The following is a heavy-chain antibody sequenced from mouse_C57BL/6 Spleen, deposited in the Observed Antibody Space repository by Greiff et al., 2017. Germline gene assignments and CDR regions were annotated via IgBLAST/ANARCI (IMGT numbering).Heavy chain of an antibody. D-gene: IGHD2-3*01. V-gene: IGHV1-26*01. CDR1: GYTFTDYY. CDR2: INPNNGGT. CDR3: ARRGGYWFDY. Sequence: EVQLQQSGPELVKPGASVKISCKASGYTFTDYYMNWVKQSHGKSLEWIGDINPNNGGTSYNQKFKGKATLTVDKSSSTAYMELSSLTSEDSAVYYCARRGGYWFDYRGQGTTLTVSS. J-gene: IGHJ2*01.